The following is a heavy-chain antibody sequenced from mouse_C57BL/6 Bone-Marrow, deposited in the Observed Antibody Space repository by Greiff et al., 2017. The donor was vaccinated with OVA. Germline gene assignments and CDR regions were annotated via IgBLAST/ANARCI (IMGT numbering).Heavy chain of an antibody. CDR1: GYTFTSYW. J-gene: IGHJ2*01. CDR2: IYPGSGST. CDR3: ARSITTVVATGDY. D-gene: IGHD1-1*01. Sequence: QVQPQQPGAELVKPGASVKMSCKASGYTFTSYWITWVKQRPGQGLEWIGDIYPGSGSTNYNEKFKSKATLTVDTSSSTAYMQLSSLTSEDSAVYYCARSITTVVATGDYWGQGTTLTVSS. V-gene: IGHV1-55*01.